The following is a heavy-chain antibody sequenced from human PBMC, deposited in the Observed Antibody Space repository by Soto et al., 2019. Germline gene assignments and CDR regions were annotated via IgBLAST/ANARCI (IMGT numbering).Heavy chain of an antibody. CDR2: MNSNSGNI. D-gene: IGHD3-22*01. V-gene: IGHV1-8*01. CDR1: GYTFTSYD. CDR3: ARVGYYYDSSSYYLSFDY. Sequence: QVQLVQSGAEVKKPGASVKVSCKASGYTFTSYDINWVRQATGQGLEWMGWMNSNSGNIGYAQKFQGRVTMTRNTSISTAYMELSSLRSEDTAVYYCARVGYYYDSSSYYLSFDYWCQGTLVTVSS. J-gene: IGHJ4*02.